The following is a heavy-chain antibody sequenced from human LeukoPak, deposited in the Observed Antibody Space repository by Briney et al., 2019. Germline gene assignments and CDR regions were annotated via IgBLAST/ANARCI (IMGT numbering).Heavy chain of an antibody. V-gene: IGHV4-61*02. J-gene: IGHJ4*02. CDR1: GGSISSGSYY. CDR2: IYTSGST. D-gene: IGHD3-3*01. CDR3: AREPSLRSGYSFDY. Sequence: PSQTLSLTCTVSGGSISSGSYYWSWIRQPAGKGLEWIGRIYTSGSTNYNPSLKSRVTISVDTSKNQFSLKLSSVTAADTAVYYCAREPSLRSGYSFDYWGQGTLVTVSS.